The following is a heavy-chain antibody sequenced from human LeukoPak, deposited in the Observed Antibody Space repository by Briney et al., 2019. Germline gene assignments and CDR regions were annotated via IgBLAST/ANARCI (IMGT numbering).Heavy chain of an antibody. D-gene: IGHD1-1*01. J-gene: IGHJ5*02. Sequence: GGSLRLSCTASGFTFSSQAMSWVRQAPGKGLEWVSIISRASESIFYADSVKGRFTISRDNAKNSLYLQMNGLRAEDTAVYYCARGATDVTRWFDPWGQGTRVTVSS. CDR2: ISRASESI. CDR3: ARGATDVTRWFDP. V-gene: IGHV3-21*01. CDR1: GFTFSSQA.